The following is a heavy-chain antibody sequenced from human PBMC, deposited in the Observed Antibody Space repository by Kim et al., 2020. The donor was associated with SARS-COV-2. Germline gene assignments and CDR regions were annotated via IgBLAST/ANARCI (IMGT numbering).Heavy chain of an antibody. CDR2: ISYDGSNK. J-gene: IGHJ6*02. D-gene: IGHD6-19*01. Sequence: GGSLRLSCAASGFTFSSYGMHWVRQAPGKGLEWVAVISYDGSNKYYADSVKGRFTISRDNSKNTLYLQMNSLRAEDTAVYYCAKGTDSSSGWYGWALDYYGMDVWGQGTTVTVSS. CDR3: AKGTDSSSGWYGWALDYYGMDV. CDR1: GFTFSSYG. V-gene: IGHV3-30*18.